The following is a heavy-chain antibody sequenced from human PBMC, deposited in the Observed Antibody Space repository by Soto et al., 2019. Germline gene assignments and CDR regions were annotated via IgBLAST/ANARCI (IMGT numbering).Heavy chain of an antibody. CDR2: IYYIGTT. J-gene: IGHJ4*02. Sequence: QVQLQESGPGLVQPSQTLSLTCTVSGGSISSGGSYWSWIRQHPGKGLEWCGYIYYIGTTYDNPSRKSRITMAVETSSNQFSLKLSSVSAADTALYYCARAAAVGPTWSFDYWGQGTLVTVSS. V-gene: IGHV4-31*03. D-gene: IGHD1-26*01. CDR3: ARAAAVGPTWSFDY. CDR1: GGSISSGGSY.